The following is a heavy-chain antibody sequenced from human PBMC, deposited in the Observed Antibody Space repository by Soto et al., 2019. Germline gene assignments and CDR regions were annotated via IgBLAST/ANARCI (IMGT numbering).Heavy chain of an antibody. D-gene: IGHD6-13*01. CDR1: GFTFSNYA. CDR2: ISGNGGSR. Sequence: EVQLLESGGGLVQPGGSPRLSCAASGFTFSNYALTWVRQAPGKGLEWVSTISGNGGSRYYADSVKGRFTISRDNSENTLYLLMNSLRAEDTAVYYCAKDRESSTWFGTGDYWGQGTLVAVSS. CDR3: AKDRESSTWFGTGDY. V-gene: IGHV3-23*01. J-gene: IGHJ4*02.